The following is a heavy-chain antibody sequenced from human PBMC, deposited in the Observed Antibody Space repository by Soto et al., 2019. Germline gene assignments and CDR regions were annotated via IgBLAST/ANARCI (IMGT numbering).Heavy chain of an antibody. CDR3: AAFRTSFGVVIRRSYYGMDV. J-gene: IGHJ6*02. CDR2: FDPEDGET. D-gene: IGHD3-3*01. V-gene: IGHV1-24*01. Sequence: ASVKVSCKVSGYTLTELSMHWVRQAPGKGLEWMGGFDPEDGETIYAQKFQGRVTMTEDTSTDTAYMELSSLRSEDTAVYYCAAFRTSFGVVIRRSYYGMDVCSQGTTVTVSS. CDR1: GYTLTELS.